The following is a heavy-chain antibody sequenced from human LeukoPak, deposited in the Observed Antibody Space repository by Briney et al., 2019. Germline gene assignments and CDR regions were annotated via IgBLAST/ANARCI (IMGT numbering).Heavy chain of an antibody. D-gene: IGHD2-21*01. J-gene: IGHJ4*02. CDR2: VYKDGKM. CDR3: ASRHCSGGDCYFAGADPFDH. V-gene: IGHV3-53*01. Sequence: SGGSLRLSCAASGFTVGSTYMSWVRQSPGKGLEWVSVVYKDGKMFYIDSVKGRFAISRDTSKNTVYLQMNNLRAEDTAVYYCASRHCSGGDCYFAGADPFDHWGQGTLVTVSS. CDR1: GFTVGSTY.